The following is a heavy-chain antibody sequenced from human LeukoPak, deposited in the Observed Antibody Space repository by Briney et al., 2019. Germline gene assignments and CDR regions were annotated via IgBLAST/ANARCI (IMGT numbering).Heavy chain of an antibody. J-gene: IGHJ3*02. CDR2: ITNSGNSK. CDR1: EFTFSSYS. CDR3: ARKPEWLASDAFDI. D-gene: IGHD6-19*01. V-gene: IGHV3-21*05. Sequence: GGSLRLSCAASEFTFSSYSMNWVRQAPGKGLEWVSYITNSGNSKSYADSVKGRFTISRDNAKNSLYLQMNSLRAEDTAVYYCARKPEWLASDAFDIWGQGTMVTVSS.